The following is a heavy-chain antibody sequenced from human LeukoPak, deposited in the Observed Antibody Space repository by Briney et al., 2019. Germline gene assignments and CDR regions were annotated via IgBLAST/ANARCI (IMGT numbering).Heavy chain of an antibody. Sequence: ASVKVSCKASGYTFTSYGISWVRQAPGQGLEWMGWISAYNGNTNYAQKLQGRVTMTTDTSTSTAYMELRSLRSDDTAVYYCARDVDGGWFGGYYGMDVWGQGTTVTVSS. CDR2: ISAYNGNT. CDR1: GYTFTSYG. CDR3: ARDVDGGWFGGYYGMDV. D-gene: IGHD3-16*01. J-gene: IGHJ6*02. V-gene: IGHV1-18*01.